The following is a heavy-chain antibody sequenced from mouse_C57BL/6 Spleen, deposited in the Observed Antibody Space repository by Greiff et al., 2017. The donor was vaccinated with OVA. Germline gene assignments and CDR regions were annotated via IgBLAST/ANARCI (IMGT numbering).Heavy chain of an antibody. Sequence: EVKVVESGGGLVKPGGSLKLSCAASGFTFSSYAMSWVRQTPEKRLEWVATISDGGSYTYYPDNVKGRFTISRDNAKNNLYLQMSHLKSEDTAMYYCARVTTVVAPDYWGQGTTLTVSS. CDR1: GFTFSSYA. D-gene: IGHD1-1*01. J-gene: IGHJ2*01. CDR3: ARVTTVVAPDY. V-gene: IGHV5-4*03. CDR2: ISDGGSYT.